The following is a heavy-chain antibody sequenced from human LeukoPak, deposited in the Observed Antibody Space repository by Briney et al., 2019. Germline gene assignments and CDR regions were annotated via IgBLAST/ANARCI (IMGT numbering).Heavy chain of an antibody. J-gene: IGHJ4*02. V-gene: IGHV3-7*03. CDR2: INQDGSDN. CDR3: AKTRPLDSSSWSHGDY. Sequence: GGSLRLSCAASGFTFSNYWMTWVRQAPGKGLEWVADINQDGSDNYYVDSVKGRFIISRDNAKNSLYLQMSSLRAEDAAVYYCAKTRPLDSSSWSHGDYWGQGTLVTVSS. CDR1: GFTFSNYW. D-gene: IGHD6-13*01.